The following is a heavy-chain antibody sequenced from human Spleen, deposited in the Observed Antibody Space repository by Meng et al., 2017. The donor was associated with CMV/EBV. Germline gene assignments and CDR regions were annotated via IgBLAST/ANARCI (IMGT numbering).Heavy chain of an antibody. CDR1: GGSISSSSYY. J-gene: IGHJ4*02. CDR2: IYYSGST. Sequence: SETLSLTCTVSGGSISSSSYYWGWIRQPPGKGLEWIGYIYYSGSTNYNPSLKSRVTISVDTSKNQFSLKLSSVTAADTAVYYCARDSEQWLVRYWGQGTLVTVSS. CDR3: ARDSEQWLVRY. V-gene: IGHV4-61*01. D-gene: IGHD6-19*01.